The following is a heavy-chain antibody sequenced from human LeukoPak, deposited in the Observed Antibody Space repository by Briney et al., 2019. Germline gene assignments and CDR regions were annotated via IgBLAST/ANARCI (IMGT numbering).Heavy chain of an antibody. CDR3: AKDRAQYGSGSYNYFDH. Sequence: GGSLRLSCAASGFTFSNYGMHWVRQAPGKGPGWVAVISYGGVNKYYADSVEGRFTISRDDSKNTLYLQMNSLSADDAAVYYCAKDRAQYGSGSYNYFDHWGQGTLVTVSS. CDR1: GFTFSNYG. V-gene: IGHV3-30*18. J-gene: IGHJ4*02. D-gene: IGHD3-10*01. CDR2: ISYGGVNK.